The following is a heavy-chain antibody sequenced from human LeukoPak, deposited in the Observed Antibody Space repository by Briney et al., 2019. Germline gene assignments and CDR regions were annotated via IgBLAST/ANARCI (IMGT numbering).Heavy chain of an antibody. CDR1: GFTFSSYA. V-gene: IGHV3-30*04. Sequence: GGSLRLSCAASGFTFSSYAMHWVRQAPGKGLEWVAVISYAGSNKYYADSVKGRFTTSRDNSKNTLYLQMNSLRAEDTAVYYCARVGSSGRYDYWGQGTLVTVSS. CDR3: ARVGSSGRYDY. CDR2: ISYAGSNK. D-gene: IGHD6-19*01. J-gene: IGHJ4*02.